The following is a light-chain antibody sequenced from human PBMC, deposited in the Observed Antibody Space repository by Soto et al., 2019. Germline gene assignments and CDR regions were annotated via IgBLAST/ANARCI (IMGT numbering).Light chain of an antibody. CDR2: DAS. J-gene: IGKJ4*01. CDR3: QQYNSYSGLT. Sequence: DIQMTQSPSTLSASVGDRVTITCRASQSISSWLAWYQQKPGKAPKLLIYDASSLESGVPSRFSGNGSGTEFTLTISSLQPDDFATYYCQQYNSYSGLTFGGGTKVEIK. CDR1: QSISSW. V-gene: IGKV1-5*01.